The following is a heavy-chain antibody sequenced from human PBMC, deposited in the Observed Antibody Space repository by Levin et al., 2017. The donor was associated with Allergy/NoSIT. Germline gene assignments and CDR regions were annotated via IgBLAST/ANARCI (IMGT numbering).Heavy chain of an antibody. J-gene: IGHJ6*02. Sequence: GGSLRLSCVGSGFTFNDYAMHWVRQPPGKGLEWVSIINWNSGKIAYADSVKGRFTVSRDNAKNSLFLEMNSLRTEDTALSYCVRDVYLGKWWAQYTIGVWGQGTAVTVS. CDR3: VRDVYLGKWWAQYTIGV. V-gene: IGHV3-9*01. CDR2: INWNSGKI. CDR1: GFTFNDYA. D-gene: IGHD2-15*01.